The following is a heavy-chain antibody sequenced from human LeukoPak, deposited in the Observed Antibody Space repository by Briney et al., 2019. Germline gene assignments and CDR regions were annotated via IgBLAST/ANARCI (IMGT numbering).Heavy chain of an antibody. Sequence: SETLPLTCTVSGGSISSYYWGWIRQPPGRGLEWIGSIYYSGSTYYNPSLKSRVTISVDTSKNQFSLKLSSVTAADTAVYYCARLPTVTFFDYWGQGTLVTVSS. CDR2: IYYSGST. CDR3: ARLPTVTFFDY. J-gene: IGHJ4*02. D-gene: IGHD4-17*01. CDR1: GGSISSYY. V-gene: IGHV4-39*01.